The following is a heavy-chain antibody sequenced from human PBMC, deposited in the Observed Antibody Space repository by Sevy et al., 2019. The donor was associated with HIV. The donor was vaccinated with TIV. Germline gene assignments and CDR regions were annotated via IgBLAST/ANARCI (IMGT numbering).Heavy chain of an antibody. D-gene: IGHD1-26*01. J-gene: IGHJ6*02. Sequence: GGSLRLSCAASGFTFDDYGMSWVRQAPGKGLEWVSGINWNGGSTGKADSVKGRFNITRDNAKNSLYLQMNSLRAEDTALYYCARNMVSGSYYSYYYGMDVWGQGTTVTVSS. CDR2: INWNGGST. V-gene: IGHV3-20*04. CDR3: ARNMVSGSYYSYYYGMDV. CDR1: GFTFDDYG.